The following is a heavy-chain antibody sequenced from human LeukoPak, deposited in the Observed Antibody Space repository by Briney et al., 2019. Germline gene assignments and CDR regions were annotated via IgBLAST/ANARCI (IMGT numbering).Heavy chain of an antibody. V-gene: IGHV3-15*01. CDR2: IKSKTDGGTT. J-gene: IGHJ6*03. CDR1: GFTFSNAW. CDR3: TTGPYDFWSGYYTAYYYYMDV. D-gene: IGHD3-3*01. Sequence: GGSLRLSCAASGFTFSNAWMSWVRQAPGKGLEWVCRIKSKTDGGTTDYAAPVKGRFTISRDDSKKTLYMQMNSLKTEDTAVYYCTTGPYDFWSGYYTAYYYYMDVWGKGTTVTVSS.